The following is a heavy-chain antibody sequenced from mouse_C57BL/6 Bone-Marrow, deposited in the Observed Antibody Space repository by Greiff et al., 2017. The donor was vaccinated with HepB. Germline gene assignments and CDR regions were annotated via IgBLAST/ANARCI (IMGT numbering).Heavy chain of an antibody. CDR2: IYPGDGDT. D-gene: IGHD1-1*01. V-gene: IGHV1-80*01. J-gene: IGHJ2*01. CDR3: ARSGGYYGLDY. Sequence: VQLVESGAELVKPGASVKISCKASGYAFSSYWMNWVKQRPGKGLEWIGQIYPGDGDTNYNGKFKGKATLTADKSSSTAYMQLSSLTSEDSAVYFCARSGGYYGLDYWGQGTTLTVSS. CDR1: GYAFSSYW.